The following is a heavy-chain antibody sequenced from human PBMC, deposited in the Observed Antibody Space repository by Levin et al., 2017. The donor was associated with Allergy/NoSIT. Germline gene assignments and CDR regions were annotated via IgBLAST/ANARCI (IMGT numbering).Heavy chain of an antibody. Sequence: SETLSLTCTVSGGSISSYYWSWIRQPPGKGLEWIGYIYYSGSTNYNPSLKSRATISVDTSKNQFSLKLSSVTAADTAVYYCARGGRRAVAGTTHDYWGQGTLVTVSS. D-gene: IGHD6-19*01. CDR3: ARGGRRAVAGTTHDY. V-gene: IGHV4-59*01. CDR1: GGSISSYY. J-gene: IGHJ4*02. CDR2: IYYSGST.